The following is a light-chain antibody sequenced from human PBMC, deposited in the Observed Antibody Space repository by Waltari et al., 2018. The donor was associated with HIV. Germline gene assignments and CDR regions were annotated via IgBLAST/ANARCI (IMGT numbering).Light chain of an antibody. Sequence: QSALTQPASVSGSPGQSITISCTGTNSDVGPYILVSWYQQQPGTAPNSILYEVTKRPSRVSDRFSGSKSGNTSSLTISGLQAEDEADDYCFSYAGSGIGVFGGGTKVTVL. CDR3: FSYAGSGIGV. CDR1: NSDVGPYIL. J-gene: IGLJ3*02. V-gene: IGLV2-23*02. CDR2: EVT.